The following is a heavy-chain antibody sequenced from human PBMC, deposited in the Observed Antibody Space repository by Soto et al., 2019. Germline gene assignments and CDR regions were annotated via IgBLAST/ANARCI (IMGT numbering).Heavy chain of an antibody. V-gene: IGHV3-15*01. D-gene: IGHD3-16*01. J-gene: IGHJ5*02. CDR3: PSAHCGAGCYGVNWFDP. CDR1: GFTFSTAW. Sequence: EVQLVESGGGLVQPGESLRLSCVVSGFTFSTAWMTWVRQAPGKGLEWVGRIKSRADGETTEYAAPVKGRFYIFRDDSHNTRYLQMTSLETDDTAVYYGPSAHCGAGCYGVNWFDPWGQGTLVTVSS. CDR2: IKSRADGETT.